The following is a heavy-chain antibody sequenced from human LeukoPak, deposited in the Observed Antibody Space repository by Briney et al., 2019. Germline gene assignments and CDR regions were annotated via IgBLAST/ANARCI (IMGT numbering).Heavy chain of an antibody. D-gene: IGHD3-22*01. CDR2: IIPILGIA. V-gene: IGHV1-69*04. CDR3: ARDSSGQSY. CDR1: GGTFSSYA. Sequence: GAPVKVSCKASGGTFSSYAISWVRQAPGQGLEWMGRIIPILGIANYAQKFQGRVTITADKSTSTAYMELSSLRSEDTAVYYCARDSSGQSYWGQGTLVTVSS. J-gene: IGHJ4*02.